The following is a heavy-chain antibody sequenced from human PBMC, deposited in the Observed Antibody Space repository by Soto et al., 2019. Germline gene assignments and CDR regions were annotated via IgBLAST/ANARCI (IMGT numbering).Heavy chain of an antibody. CDR2: ISGSSTYI. J-gene: IGHJ6*02. D-gene: IGHD4-17*01. Sequence: EVPLVESGGGLVKPGRSLRLSCASSGFSFTSYSMNWVRQAPGKGLEWVSSISGSSTYIYYADSVKGRFTISRDNAKNSLYLEMNSLRSEDTAVYYCARDLYGDYGMDVWGLGTTVTVSS. V-gene: IGHV3-21*01. CDR1: GFSFTSYS. CDR3: ARDLYGDYGMDV.